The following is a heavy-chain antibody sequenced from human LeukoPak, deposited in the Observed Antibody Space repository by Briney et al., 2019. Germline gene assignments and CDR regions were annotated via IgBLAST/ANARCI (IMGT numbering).Heavy chain of an antibody. D-gene: IGHD5-24*01. V-gene: IGHV3-48*04. CDR3: AGGVLEAQGWLQWMGTVYSMDV. CDR1: GFTFSSYS. J-gene: IGHJ6*02. CDR2: MSSRSGII. Sequence: PGGSLRLSCAASGFTFSSYSMNWVRQAPGKGLEWISYMSSRSGIIYYGGSVKGRFTISRDNAKNSLYLQMNSLRPDDTAVYYCAGGVLEAQGWLQWMGTVYSMDVWGQGTPVTVSS.